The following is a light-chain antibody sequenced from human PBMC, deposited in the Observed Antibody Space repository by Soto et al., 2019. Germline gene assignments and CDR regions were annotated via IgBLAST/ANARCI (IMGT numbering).Light chain of an antibody. CDR3: QVWDSSRDHYV. V-gene: IGLV3-21*04. Sequence: SYELTQPPSVSVAPGKTARITCGGNNIEDTGVHWYQQKPGQAPVLVISSNSDRPSGIPERFSGSNSGNTATLTISGVEAGDEADYYCQVWDSSRDHYVFGAGTKLTVL. J-gene: IGLJ1*01. CDR1: NIEDTG. CDR2: SNS.